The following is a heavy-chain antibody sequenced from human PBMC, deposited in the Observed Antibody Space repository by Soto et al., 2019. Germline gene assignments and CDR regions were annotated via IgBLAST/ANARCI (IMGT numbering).Heavy chain of an antibody. V-gene: IGHV3-9*01. CDR1: GFTFDDYA. CDR2: INWNSGSI. J-gene: IGHJ1*01. CDR3: VKDESINWYSGHFRH. Sequence: GGSLRLSCAASGFTFDDYAMHWVRQVPGKGLEWVSGINWNSGSIGYGDSVKDRFAISRDNAKNSLHLQMNSLSAEDTAFYYCVKDESINWYSGHFRHWGQGTLVTVSS. D-gene: IGHD6-13*01.